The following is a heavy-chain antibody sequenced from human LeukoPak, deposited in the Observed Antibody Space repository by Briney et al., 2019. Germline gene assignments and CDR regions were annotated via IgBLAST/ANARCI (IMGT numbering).Heavy chain of an antibody. CDR2: IWYDGSNT. CDR3: ARIGYCSGGSCYWVYFDY. Sequence: GGSLRLSCAASGFTFSSCGMHWVRQAPGKGLEWVAVIWYDGSNTYYADSVKGRFTISRDNSKNTLYLQMNSLRAEDTAVYYCARIGYCSGGSCYWVYFDYWGQGTLVTVSS. V-gene: IGHV3-33*01. J-gene: IGHJ4*02. D-gene: IGHD2-15*01. CDR1: GFTFSSCG.